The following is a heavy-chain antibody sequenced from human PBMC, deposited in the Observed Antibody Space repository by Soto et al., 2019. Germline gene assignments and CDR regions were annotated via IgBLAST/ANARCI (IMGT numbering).Heavy chain of an antibody. D-gene: IGHD4-17*01. CDR3: AKAENYGGTSGIYYFDY. J-gene: IGHJ4*02. CDR1: GFTFDDYA. Sequence: GGSLRLSCAASGFTFDDYAMHWVRPPKGKGLAWVSGIRWNSGRIGTADSVKGRFTISRDNAKNSLYLQMNSLRAEDTALYYCAKAENYGGTSGIYYFDYWGQGTLVTVSS. V-gene: IGHV3-9*01. CDR2: IRWNSGRI.